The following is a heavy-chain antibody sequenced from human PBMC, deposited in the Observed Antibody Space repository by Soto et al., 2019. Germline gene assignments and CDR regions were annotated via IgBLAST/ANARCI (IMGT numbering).Heavy chain of an antibody. V-gene: IGHV3-23*01. CDR1: GFTFSSYA. CDR3: AKRGSGSQFDY. J-gene: IGHJ4*02. D-gene: IGHD1-26*01. CDR2: ISGSGDST. Sequence: EVQLLESGGGLVQPGGSLRLSCAASGFTFSSYAMNWVRQAPGKGLEWVSVISGSGDSTYYADSVKGRFTISRDNSKNTLYLQMNSLRAEDTAVYYCAKRGSGSQFDYWGQGTLVTVSS.